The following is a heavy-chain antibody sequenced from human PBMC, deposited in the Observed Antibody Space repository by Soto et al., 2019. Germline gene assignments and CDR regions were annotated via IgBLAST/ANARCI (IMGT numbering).Heavy chain of an antibody. D-gene: IGHD2-21*01. CDR2: INPSVCST. V-gene: IGHV1-46*01. CDR1: GYTFTSYY. CDR3: AVARTRLTEPYIIDG. J-gene: IGHJ6*03. Sequence: AAFQDACKASGYTFTSYYMHWVLQAPGQGLEWMGIINPSVCSTSYAQKFQGRVTMTRDTSTSTVYMELRSLRSGDTAVYYCAVARTRLTEPYIIDGWG.